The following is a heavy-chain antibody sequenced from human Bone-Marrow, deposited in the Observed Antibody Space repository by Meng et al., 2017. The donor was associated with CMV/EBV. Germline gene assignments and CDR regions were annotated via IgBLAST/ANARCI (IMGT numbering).Heavy chain of an antibody. Sequence: GGSLRLSCAASGFTFSRYSMNWVRQAPGKGLEWVSYISRSSDYIYYVDSVKGRFTISRDNAENSLYLQMNSLRAEDTAVYYCARVKDGDYHSFDYWGQGTLATVSS. J-gene: IGHJ4*02. CDR2: ISRSSDYI. D-gene: IGHD4-17*01. V-gene: IGHV3-21*06. CDR1: GFTFSRYS. CDR3: ARVKDGDYHSFDY.